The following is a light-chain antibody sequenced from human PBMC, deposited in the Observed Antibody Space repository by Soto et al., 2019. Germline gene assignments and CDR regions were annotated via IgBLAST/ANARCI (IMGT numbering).Light chain of an antibody. Sequence: AIQMTQSPSSLSASVGDSVTITCRASQGIRNDLGWYQQKPGKAPKLLIYAASSLQSGVPSRFSGSGSGTDFTLTISCLQSEDFATYYCQQYDSYPQTFGQGTKVEIK. J-gene: IGKJ1*01. CDR1: QGIRND. V-gene: IGKV1-6*01. CDR2: AAS. CDR3: QQYDSYPQT.